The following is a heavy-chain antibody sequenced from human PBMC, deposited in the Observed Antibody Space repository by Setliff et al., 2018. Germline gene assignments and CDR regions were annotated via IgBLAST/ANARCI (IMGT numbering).Heavy chain of an antibody. CDR1: GFTFNGYA. CDR2: ISSDGNIK. V-gene: IGHV3-30-3*01. J-gene: IGHJ1*01. CDR3: AREGSIGWSQYFHH. D-gene: IGHD6-19*01. Sequence: GGSLRLSCAASGFTFNGYAMNWVRQVPGKGLEWVAVISSDGNIKFHAESVKGRFTISRDNSKNTQYLQMHSLRVEDTAVYYCAREGSIGWSQYFHHWGQGTPVTVSS.